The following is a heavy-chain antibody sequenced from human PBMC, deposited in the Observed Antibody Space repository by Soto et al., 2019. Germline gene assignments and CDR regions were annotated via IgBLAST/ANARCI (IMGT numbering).Heavy chain of an antibody. J-gene: IGHJ4*02. CDR2: ISYDGSNK. V-gene: IGHV3-30-3*01. CDR3: ASSFWSGYFVY. Sequence: VGSLRLSGAASGFTFSSYAMHWVRQAPGKGLEWVAVISYDGSNKYYADSVKGRFTISRDNSKNTLYLQMNSLRAEDTAVYYCASSFWSGYFVYWGQGTLVTVSS. CDR1: GFTFSSYA. D-gene: IGHD3-3*01.